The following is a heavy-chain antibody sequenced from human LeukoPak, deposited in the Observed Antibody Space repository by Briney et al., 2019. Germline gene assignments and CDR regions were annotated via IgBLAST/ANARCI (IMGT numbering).Heavy chain of an antibody. CDR2: IDQHGRDK. V-gene: IGHV3-7*01. CDR3: VRGSGWFFGF. Sequence: GGSLRLSCEASGFIFSDYYMSWIRQSPGKGLEWVASIDQHGRDKYFLDSVKGRFTISRDNSKSSLYLQMNSLRAEDTAVYYCVRGSGWFFGFWGQGSLVTVSS. J-gene: IGHJ4*02. D-gene: IGHD6-19*01. CDR1: GFIFSDYY.